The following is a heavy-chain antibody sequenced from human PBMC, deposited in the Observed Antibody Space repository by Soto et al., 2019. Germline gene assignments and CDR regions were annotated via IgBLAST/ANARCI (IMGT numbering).Heavy chain of an antibody. J-gene: IGHJ4*02. D-gene: IGHD3-22*01. CDR2: IYNIGSA. V-gene: IGHV4-30-4*01. CDR3: AREYQGRSSYYIDY. Sequence: PSETLSLTCTVCGGPLSSGYYYWSWIREPPGKGPQSIGYIYNIGSAYYNPSLKSRVTISLGTSKNQFSLNLSSVTAADTAVYYCAREYQGRSSYYIDYWGQGTLLAVCS. CDR1: GGPLSSGYYY.